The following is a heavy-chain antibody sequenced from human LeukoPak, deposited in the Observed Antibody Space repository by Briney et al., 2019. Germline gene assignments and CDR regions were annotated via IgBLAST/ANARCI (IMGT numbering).Heavy chain of an antibody. V-gene: IGHV4-61*02. CDR2: TSGTT. CDR1: DDPINSGVYY. Sequence: PSQTLSLTCTVSDDPINSGVYYWNWIRQPAGKGLEGIGHTSGTTTNSNPSLKSRVAISLDTSKNHFSLKLSSVTAADTAVYYCARAKKRSGRSRNFYLDVWGKGTTVTVSS. CDR3: ARAKKRSGRSRNFYLDV. J-gene: IGHJ6*03. D-gene: IGHD1-26*01.